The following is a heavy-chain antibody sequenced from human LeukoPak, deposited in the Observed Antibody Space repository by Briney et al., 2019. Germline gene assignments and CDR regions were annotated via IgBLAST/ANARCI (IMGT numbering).Heavy chain of an antibody. D-gene: IGHD4-17*01. CDR1: GFTFSGSA. V-gene: IGHV3-15*01. CDR2: IKSRADGGTI. Sequence: PGGSLKLSCAASGFTFSGSAMHWVRQAPGKGPEWVGRIKSRADGGTIEYAAPVKGRFSISRDDSKNTLYLQINSLNTEDTAVYYCADLGDYGVGWGQGTLVTVSS. CDR3: ADLGDYGVG. J-gene: IGHJ4*02.